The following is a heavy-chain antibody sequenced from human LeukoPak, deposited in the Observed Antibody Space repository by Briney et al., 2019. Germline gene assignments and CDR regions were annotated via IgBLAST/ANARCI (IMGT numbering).Heavy chain of an antibody. CDR1: GGSFSGYY. CDR3: ARGSPVWYYYDSRPRGMGAFDI. CDR2: ISHSGST. Sequence: SETLSLTCAVYGGSFSGYYWSWIRQPPGKGLEWIGEISHSGSTNYNPSLKSRVTISVDTSKNQFSLKLSSVTAADTAVYYCARGSPVWYYYDSRPRGMGAFDIWGQGTMVTVSS. J-gene: IGHJ3*02. D-gene: IGHD3-22*01. V-gene: IGHV4-34*01.